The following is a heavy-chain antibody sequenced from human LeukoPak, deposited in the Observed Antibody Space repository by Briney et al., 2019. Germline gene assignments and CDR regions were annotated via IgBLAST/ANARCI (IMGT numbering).Heavy chain of an antibody. V-gene: IGHV1-46*01. Sequence: VASVKVSCKASGYTFTSYYMHWVRQAPGQGLEWMGIINPSGGSTSYAQKFQGRVTMTRDMSTSTVYMELSSLRSEDTAVYYCARVSGIAARRYYFDYWGQGTLVTVSS. CDR3: ARVSGIAARRYYFDY. D-gene: IGHD6-6*01. CDR1: GYTFTSYY. J-gene: IGHJ4*02. CDR2: INPSGGST.